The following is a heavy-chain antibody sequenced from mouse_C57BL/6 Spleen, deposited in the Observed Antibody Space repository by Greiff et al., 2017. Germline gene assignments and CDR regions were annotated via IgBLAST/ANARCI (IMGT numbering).Heavy chain of an antibody. V-gene: IGHV1-69*01. CDR2: IDPSDSYT. CDR1: GYTFTSYW. CDR3: ARSSTYFDY. J-gene: IGHJ2*01. Sequence: VQLQQPGAELVMPGASVKLSCKASGYTFTSYWMHWVKQRPGQGLEWIGEIDPSDSYTNYNQKFKGKSTLTVDKSSSTAYVQLSSLTSEDSAVYYCARSSTYFDYWGQGTTLTVSS.